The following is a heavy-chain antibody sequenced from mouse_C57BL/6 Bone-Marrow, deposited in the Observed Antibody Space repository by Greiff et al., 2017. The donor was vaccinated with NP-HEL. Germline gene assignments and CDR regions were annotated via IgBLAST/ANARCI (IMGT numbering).Heavy chain of an antibody. CDR2: ISSGGSYT. CDR1: GFTFSSYG. J-gene: IGHJ3*01. V-gene: IGHV5-6*01. CDR3: ARPYYYSNPWFAY. Sequence: EVKLMESGGDLVKPGGSLKLSCAASGFTFSSYGMSWVRQTPDKRLEWVATISSGGSYTYYPDSVKGRFTISRDNAKNTLYLQMSSLKSEDTAMYYCARPYYYSNPWFAYWGQGTLVTVSA. D-gene: IGHD2-5*01.